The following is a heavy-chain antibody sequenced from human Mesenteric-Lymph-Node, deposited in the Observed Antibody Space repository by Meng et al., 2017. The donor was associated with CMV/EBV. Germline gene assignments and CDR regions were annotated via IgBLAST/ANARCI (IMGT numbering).Heavy chain of an antibody. CDR2: ISTSGSTI. D-gene: IGHD3-22*01. Sequence: GESLKISCAASGFTFSSYEMNWVRQAPGKGLEWVSCISTSGSTIKYADSMRGRFTISRDNAKNSLYLQMNSLRAEDTAVYYCARGAYYYDSSGYLSYWDQGTLVTVSS. CDR3: ARGAYYYDSSGYLSY. CDR1: GFTFSSYE. J-gene: IGHJ4*02. V-gene: IGHV3-48*03.